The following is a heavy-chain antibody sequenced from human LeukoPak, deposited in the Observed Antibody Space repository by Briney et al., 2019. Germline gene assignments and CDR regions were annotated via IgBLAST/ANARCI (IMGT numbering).Heavy chain of an antibody. CDR3: ARDYYDSSGYYLVGYFDY. CDR2: IKQDGSEK. D-gene: IGHD3-22*01. J-gene: IGHJ4*02. Sequence: PRGSLRLSCAASGFTFSSYCMSCVREAPGKGLEWVANIKQDGSEKYYVDSVRGGFTLSRDNAKNSLYLQMNSLRAEDTAVYYWARDYYDSSGYYLVGYFDYWGQGTPVTVSS. V-gene: IGHV3-7*01. CDR1: GFTFSSYC.